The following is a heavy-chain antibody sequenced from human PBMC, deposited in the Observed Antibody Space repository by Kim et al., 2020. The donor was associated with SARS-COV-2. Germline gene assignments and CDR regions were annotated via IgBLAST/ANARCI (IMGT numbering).Heavy chain of an antibody. CDR3: AKGIVGYRSYYYYYMDV. V-gene: IGHV3-23*01. D-gene: IGHD2-15*01. Sequence: VKGRFTISRDNSKNTLYLQMNSLRAEDTAVYYCAKGIVGYRSYYYYYMDVWGKGTTVTVSS. J-gene: IGHJ6*03.